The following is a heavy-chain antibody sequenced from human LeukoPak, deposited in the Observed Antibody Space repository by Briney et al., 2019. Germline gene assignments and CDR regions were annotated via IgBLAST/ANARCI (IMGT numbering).Heavy chain of an antibody. Sequence: SETLSLTCAVSGGSISSSNWWSWVRQPPGKGLEWIGEIYHSGSTNYNPSLKSRVTISVDKSKNQFSLKLSSVTAADTAVYYCARVKPVAGTLPHLLDYWGQGTLVTVSS. J-gene: IGHJ4*02. CDR1: GGSISSSNW. D-gene: IGHD6-19*01. CDR3: ARVKPVAGTLPHLLDY. V-gene: IGHV4-4*02. CDR2: IYHSGST.